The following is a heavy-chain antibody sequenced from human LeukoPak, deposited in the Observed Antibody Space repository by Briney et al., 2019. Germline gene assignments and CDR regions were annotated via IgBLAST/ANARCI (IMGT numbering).Heavy chain of an antibody. D-gene: IGHD3-22*01. CDR2: ISSSSSYI. Sequence: PGGSLRLSCAATGFTFSSYSMNWVRQAPGKGLEWVSSISSSSSYIYYADSVKGRFTISRDNAKNSLYLQMNSLRAEDTAVYYCARSGYYYAPLGYWGQGTLVTVSS. CDR3: ARSGYYYAPLGY. CDR1: GFTFSSYS. J-gene: IGHJ4*02. V-gene: IGHV3-21*01.